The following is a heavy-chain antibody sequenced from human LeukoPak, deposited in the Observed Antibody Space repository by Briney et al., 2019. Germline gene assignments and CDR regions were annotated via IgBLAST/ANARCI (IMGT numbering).Heavy chain of an antibody. CDR2: IRYDGSNK. CDR1: GFTFSSYG. D-gene: IGHD3-22*01. J-gene: IGHJ4*02. Sequence: GGPLRLSCAASGFTFSSYGMHWVRQAPGKGLEWVAFIRYDGSNKYYADSVKGRFTISRDNSKNTLYLQMNSLRAEDTAVYYCAKDLLYYDSPYYFDYWGQGTLVTVSS. CDR3: AKDLLYYDSPYYFDY. V-gene: IGHV3-30*02.